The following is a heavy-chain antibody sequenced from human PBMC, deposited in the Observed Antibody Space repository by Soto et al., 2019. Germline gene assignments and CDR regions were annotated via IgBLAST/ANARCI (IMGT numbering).Heavy chain of an antibody. J-gene: IGHJ6*02. D-gene: IGHD6-13*01. CDR3: ARWREQQLSRGYYGMDV. V-gene: IGHV3-23*01. CDR1: GFTFSSYA. Sequence: EAQLLESGGGLVQPGGSLRLSCAVSGFTFSSYATSWVRQAPGKGLEWVSAISGRGESTYYADSVKGRFTISRDNSKNTLILKMNSLRVEDTAVYYCARWREQQLSRGYYGMDVWGQGTTVTVSS. CDR2: ISGRGEST.